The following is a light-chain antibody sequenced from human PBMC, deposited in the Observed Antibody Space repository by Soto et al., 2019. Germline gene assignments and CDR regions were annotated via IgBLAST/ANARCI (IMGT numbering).Light chain of an antibody. J-gene: IGKJ4*01. CDR3: QQDYSTPLT. Sequence: DIVMTQSPDSLAVSLGERATINCKSSQSVLYSSNNKNYLAWYQQKTGQPPKLLIYWASTRESGVPDRFSGSGSGTDFPLAISSLQAEDVAVYYCQQDYSTPLTFGGGTKVEIK. V-gene: IGKV4-1*01. CDR2: WAS. CDR1: QSVLYSSNNKNY.